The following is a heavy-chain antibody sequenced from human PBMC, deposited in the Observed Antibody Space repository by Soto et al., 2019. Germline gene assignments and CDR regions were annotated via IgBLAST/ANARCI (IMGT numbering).Heavy chain of an antibody. Sequence: GESLKISCKGSGYSFTSYWIGWVRQMPGKGLEWMGIIYPGDSDTRYSPSFQGQVTISADKSISTAYLQWSSLKASDTAMYYCARLPYYYDSSGYYFDYWGQGTLVTVSS. D-gene: IGHD3-22*01. CDR2: IYPGDSDT. CDR3: ARLPYYYDSSGYYFDY. J-gene: IGHJ4*02. CDR1: GYSFTSYW. V-gene: IGHV5-51*01.